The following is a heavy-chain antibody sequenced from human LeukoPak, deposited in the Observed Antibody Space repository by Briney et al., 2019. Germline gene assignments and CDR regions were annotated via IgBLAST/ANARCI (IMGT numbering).Heavy chain of an antibody. V-gene: IGHV3-20*04. J-gene: IGHJ5*01. CDR2: INWNGVST. CDR1: GFIFANHG. CDR3: ARHYQTSYYEWFDF. Sequence: GGSLRLSCVASGFIFANHGMSWVRQTPGKGLEWVSAINWNGVSTAYEDSVKGRFTISRDNAKNSLYLQMNSLRAEDTALYYCARHYQTSYYEWFDFWGQGTLVTVSS. D-gene: IGHD3-3*01.